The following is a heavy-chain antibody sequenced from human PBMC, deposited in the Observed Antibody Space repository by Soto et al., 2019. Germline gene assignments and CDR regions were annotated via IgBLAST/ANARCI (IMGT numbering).Heavy chain of an antibody. J-gene: IGHJ6*02. CDR2: IRSKAYGGTT. CDR3: TRFNMVRGVISPHYYYYGMDV. Sequence: PGGSLRLSCTASGFTFGDYAMSWFRQAPGKGLEWVGFIRSKAYGGTTEYAASVKGRFTISRDDSKSIAYLQMNSLKTEDTAVYYCTRFNMVRGVISPHYYYYGMDVWGQGTTVTVSS. D-gene: IGHD3-10*01. CDR1: GFTFGDYA. V-gene: IGHV3-49*03.